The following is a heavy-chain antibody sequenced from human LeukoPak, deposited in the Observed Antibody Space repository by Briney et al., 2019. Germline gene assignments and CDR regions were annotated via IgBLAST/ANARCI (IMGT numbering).Heavy chain of an antibody. Sequence: GGSLRLSCAASGFTFSSYWMSWVRQAPGKGLEWVANIKQDGSEKYYADSVKGRFTISRDNSKNTLYLQMNSLRAEDTAVYYCAKEELRYCSGGSCYSKDYWGQGTLVTVSS. D-gene: IGHD2-15*01. J-gene: IGHJ4*02. CDR2: IKQDGSEK. CDR3: AKEELRYCSGGSCYSKDY. V-gene: IGHV3-7*01. CDR1: GFTFSSYW.